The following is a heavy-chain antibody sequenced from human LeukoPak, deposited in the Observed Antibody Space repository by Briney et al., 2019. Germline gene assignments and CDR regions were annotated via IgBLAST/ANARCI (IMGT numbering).Heavy chain of an antibody. Sequence: SQTLSLTCTVSGASISSEDYYWSWVRQPPGKGLEWIGYIYYSGSTNYNPSLKSRVTISVDTSKNQFSLKLSSVTAADTAVYYCASSYSSGWYDAFDIWGQGTMVTVSS. CDR2: IYYSGST. CDR3: ASSYSSGWYDAFDI. CDR1: GASISSEDYY. V-gene: IGHV4-30-4*01. D-gene: IGHD6-19*01. J-gene: IGHJ3*02.